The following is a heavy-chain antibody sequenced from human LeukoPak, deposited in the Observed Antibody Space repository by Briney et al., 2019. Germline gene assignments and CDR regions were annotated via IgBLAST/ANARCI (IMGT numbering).Heavy chain of an antibody. CDR2: IYSGGST. J-gene: IGHJ6*03. CDR3: ARFSNYGDQPRFYYYYYMDV. CDR1: GFTVSSNY. Sequence: GGSLRLSCAASGFTVSSNYMNWVRQAPGKGLEWVSVIYSGGSTYYADSVKGRFTISRDNSKNTLYLQMNSLRAEDTAVYYCARFSNYGDQPRFYYYYYMDVWGKGTTVTVSS. V-gene: IGHV3-53*01. D-gene: IGHD4-17*01.